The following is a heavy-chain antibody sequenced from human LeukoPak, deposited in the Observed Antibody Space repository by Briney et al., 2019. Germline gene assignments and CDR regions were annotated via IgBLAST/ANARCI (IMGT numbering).Heavy chain of an antibody. CDR2: IIPIFGTA. Sequence: ASVKVSCKASGYTFTGYYMHWVRQAPGQGLEWMEGIIPIFGTANYAQKFQGRVTMTRDMSTSTVYMELSSLRSEDTAVYYCARDRPVSGFDPWGQGTLVTVSS. J-gene: IGHJ5*02. CDR1: GYTFTGYY. CDR3: ARDRPVSGFDP. D-gene: IGHD3-3*01. V-gene: IGHV1-46*01.